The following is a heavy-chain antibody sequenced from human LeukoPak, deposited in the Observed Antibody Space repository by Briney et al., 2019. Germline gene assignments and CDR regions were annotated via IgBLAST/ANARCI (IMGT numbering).Heavy chain of an antibody. Sequence: GGSLRLSCAASGFTFSSYGMHWVRQAPGKGLEWVAFIRYDGSNKYYADSVKGRFTISRDNSKNTLYLQMNSLRAEDTAVYYCAKDHAWAAARSYYFDYWGQGTLVTVSS. J-gene: IGHJ4*02. V-gene: IGHV3-30*02. D-gene: IGHD6-13*01. CDR1: GFTFSSYG. CDR2: IRYDGSNK. CDR3: AKDHAWAAARSYYFDY.